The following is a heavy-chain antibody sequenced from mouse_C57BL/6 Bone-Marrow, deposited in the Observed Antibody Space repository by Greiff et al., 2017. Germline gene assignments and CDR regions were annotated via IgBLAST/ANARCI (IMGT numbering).Heavy chain of an antibody. CDR2: ISNLAYSI. CDR3: ARQRDNYAMDY. J-gene: IGHJ4*01. D-gene: IGHD3-2*01. V-gene: IGHV5-15*01. CDR1: GFTFSDYG. Sequence: EVQRVESGGGLVQPGGSLKLSCAASGFTFSDYGMAWVRQAPRKGPAWVAFISNLAYSIYYADTVTGRFTISRENAKNTLYLEMSSLRSEDTAMYYCARQRDNYAMDYWGQGTSVTVSS.